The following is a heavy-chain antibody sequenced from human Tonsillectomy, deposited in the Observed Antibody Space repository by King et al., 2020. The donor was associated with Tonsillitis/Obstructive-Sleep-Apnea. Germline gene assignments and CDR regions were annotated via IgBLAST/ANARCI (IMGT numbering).Heavy chain of an antibody. D-gene: IGHD3-10*01. V-gene: IGHV4-59*01. CDR1: GGSISSYY. CDR3: ARGSDYYGSGSYSTYYYMDV. CDR2: ISYSGST. Sequence: HVQLQESGPGLVKPSETLSLTCTVSGGSISSYYWSWIRQPPGKGLEWIGYISYSGSTNYNPSFKSRVTLSVDTSKNQFSLRLSSVTAADTAVYYCARGSDYYGSGSYSTYYYMDVWGKGTTVTVSS. J-gene: IGHJ6*03.